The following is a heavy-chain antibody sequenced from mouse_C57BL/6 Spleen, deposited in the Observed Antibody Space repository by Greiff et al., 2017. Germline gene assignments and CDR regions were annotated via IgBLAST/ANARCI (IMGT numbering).Heavy chain of an antibody. D-gene: IGHD2-4*01. V-gene: IGHV2-2*01. Sequence: VQRVESGPGLVQPSQSLSITCTVSGFSLTSYGVHWVRQSPGKGLEWLGVIWSGGSTDYNAAFIYRLSISKDNSKSQVFFKMNSLQADYTTIYYCARNGGYDDDWFAYWGQGTLVTVSA. CDR3: ARNGGYDDDWFAY. CDR1: GFSLTSYG. J-gene: IGHJ3*01. CDR2: IWSGGST.